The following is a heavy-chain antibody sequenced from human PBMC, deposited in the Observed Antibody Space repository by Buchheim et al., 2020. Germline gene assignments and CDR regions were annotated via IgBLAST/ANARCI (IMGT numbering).Heavy chain of an antibody. CDR1: GFTFSTYA. D-gene: IGHD7-27*01. J-gene: IGHJ4*02. Sequence: EVQLLESGGGLVQPGGSLRLSCAASGFTFSTYAMSWVRQAPGKGLEWVSGIGGVGTGANTYYTDSVKGRFTISRDSSTNNLYLQMNSLRADDAAVYYCAKGSPIALGILDYWGQGTL. CDR2: IGGVGTGANT. V-gene: IGHV3-23*01. CDR3: AKGSPIALGILDY.